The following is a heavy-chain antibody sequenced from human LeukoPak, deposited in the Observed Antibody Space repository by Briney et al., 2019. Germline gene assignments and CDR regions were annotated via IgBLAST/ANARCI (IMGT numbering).Heavy chain of an antibody. J-gene: IGHJ4*02. V-gene: IGHV3-21*01. Sequence: GGSLRLPCAASGFTFSSYALGWVRQAPGKGLEWVSSIINSSYIYYADSVKGRFTISRDNTKNSLYLQMNSLRAEDTAVYYCARDRGYSGYAHGYWGQGTLVTVSS. D-gene: IGHD5-12*01. CDR3: ARDRGYSGYAHGY. CDR1: GFTFSSYA. CDR2: IINSSYI.